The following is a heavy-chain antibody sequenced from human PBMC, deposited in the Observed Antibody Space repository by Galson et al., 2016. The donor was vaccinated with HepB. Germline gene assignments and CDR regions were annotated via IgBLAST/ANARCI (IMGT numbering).Heavy chain of an antibody. Sequence: SVKVSCKASGYTFTTYFMHWLRQAPGQGLEWMGIIDPTGGSTTYAQKFQGRVTMIRDTSTRIVYRELSSLRSEDTAVYYCAREGDCGGGSCFGYWGQGTLVTVSS. CDR3: AREGDCGGGSCFGY. V-gene: IGHV1-46*01. CDR2: IDPTGGST. CDR1: GYTFTTYF. D-gene: IGHD2-15*01. J-gene: IGHJ4*02.